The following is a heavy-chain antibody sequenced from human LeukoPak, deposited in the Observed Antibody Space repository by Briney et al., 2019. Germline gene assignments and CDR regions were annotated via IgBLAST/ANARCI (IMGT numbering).Heavy chain of an antibody. CDR3: ARDVWGRSRRPVNSCGMDV. V-gene: IGHV3-20*01. Sequence: PGGSLRLSCAASGFTFDDYGMSWVRQAPGKGLEWVSGINWNGGSTGYADSVRGRFTISRDNAKNSLYLQMNSLRAEDTALYHCARDVWGRSRRPVNSCGMDVWGQGTTVTVSS. CDR2: INWNGGST. D-gene: IGHD3-16*01. CDR1: GFTFDDYG. J-gene: IGHJ6*02.